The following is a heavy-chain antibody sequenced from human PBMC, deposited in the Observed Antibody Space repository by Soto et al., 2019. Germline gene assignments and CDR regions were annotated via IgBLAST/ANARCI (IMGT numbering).Heavy chain of an antibody. CDR2: INQSGST. J-gene: IGHJ4*02. V-gene: IGHV4-34*02. D-gene: IGHD1-1*01. CDR1: GASFSGYY. CDR3: ARRFSGTGRYFDY. Sequence: QVQLQQWGAGLLKPSETLSLSCAVYGASFSGYYWNWIRQPPGKGLEWIGEINQSGSTNYSPSLKTRVTISVDRSKKQFSLRVSSVTAEDTAVYYCARRFSGTGRYFDYWGQGTLVTVS.